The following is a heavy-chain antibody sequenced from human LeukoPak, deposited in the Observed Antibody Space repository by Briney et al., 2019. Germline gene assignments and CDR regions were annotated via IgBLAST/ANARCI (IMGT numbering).Heavy chain of an antibody. CDR1: GGSLSAYY. CDR3: TKSDGYGLIRI. Sequence: SETLSLTCAVYGGSLSAYYWTWIRQPPGKGLEWIGEINHGGSTNYNPSLKSRVTISLDTSKNQFSLKVISMTAADTAAHYCTKSDGYGLIRICGRGTMVTVSS. D-gene: IGHD3-10*01. V-gene: IGHV4-34*03. J-gene: IGHJ3*02. CDR2: INHGGST.